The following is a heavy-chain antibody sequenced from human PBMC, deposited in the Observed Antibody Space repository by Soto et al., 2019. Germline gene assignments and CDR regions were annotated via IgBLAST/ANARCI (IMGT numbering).Heavy chain of an antibody. CDR2: IYYSGST. D-gene: IGHD5-12*01. J-gene: IGHJ4*02. Sequence: QVQLQESGPGLVKPSETLSLTCTVSGGSISSYYWSWIRQPPGKGLEWIGYIYYSGSTNYNPSLKSRVTISVATSKNQFSLKLSSVTAADTAVYYCARGERMGGYVPDSWGQGTLVTVSS. CDR3: ARGERMGGYVPDS. V-gene: IGHV4-59*01. CDR1: GGSISSYY.